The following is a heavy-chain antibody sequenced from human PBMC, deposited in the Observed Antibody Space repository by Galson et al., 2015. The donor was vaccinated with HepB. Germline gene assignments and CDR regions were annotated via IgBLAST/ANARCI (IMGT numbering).Heavy chain of an antibody. CDR3: ARGFWSGYYTATNWFDP. V-gene: IGHV3-48*02. J-gene: IGHJ5*02. D-gene: IGHD3-3*01. CDR2: ISSSSSTI. Sequence: SLRLFCAASGFTFSSYSMNWVRQAPGKGLEWVSYISSSSSTIYYADSVKGRFTISRDNAKNSLYLQMNSLRDEDTAVYYCARGFWSGYYTATNWFDPWGQGTLVTVSS. CDR1: GFTFSSYS.